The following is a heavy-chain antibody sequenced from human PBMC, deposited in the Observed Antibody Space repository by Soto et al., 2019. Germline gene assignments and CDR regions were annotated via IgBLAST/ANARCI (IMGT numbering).Heavy chain of an antibody. CDR1: GVSLSSDSYY. V-gene: IGHV4-61*01. CDR3: ARDQYNWNYNYYYGMDV. Sequence: PSETLSHTCTVSGVSLSSDSYYWTWIRQPPGKGLEWIGYIYYSGSTNYNPSLKSRVTMSVDTSKNQFSMKLSSVTAADTAVYYCARDQYNWNYNYYYGMDVWGQGTKVKVSS. D-gene: IGHD1-20*01. J-gene: IGHJ6*02. CDR2: IYYSGST.